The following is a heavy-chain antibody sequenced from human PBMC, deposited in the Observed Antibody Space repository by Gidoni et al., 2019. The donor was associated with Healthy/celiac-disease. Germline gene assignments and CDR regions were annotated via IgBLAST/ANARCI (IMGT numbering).Heavy chain of an antibody. CDR1: GFTFSDHY. CDR3: AASALYCSGGSCYDY. J-gene: IGHJ4*02. V-gene: IGHV3-72*01. CDR2: TRNKANSYTT. Sequence: EVQLVESGGGLVQPGGSLRLSCAASGFTFSDHYMDWVRQAPGKGLEWVGRTRNKANSYTTEYAASVKGRFTISRDDSKNSLYLQMNSLKTEDTAVYYCAASALYCSGGSCYDYWGQGTLVTVSS. D-gene: IGHD2-15*01.